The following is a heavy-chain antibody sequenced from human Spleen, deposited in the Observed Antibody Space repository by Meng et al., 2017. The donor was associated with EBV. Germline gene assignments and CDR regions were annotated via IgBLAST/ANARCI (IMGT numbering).Heavy chain of an antibody. D-gene: IGHD4-23*01. Sequence: VPRGDGGAGFVPPGESLMHSCAAALFTVNNNSMGYVRQAPGKGLEWDSIVFSGGDIYYADSVKGRLAISRDNSKNTLYLQKHSLRADDTAVYYCARVYGGNFRFDYWGQGTLVTVSS. CDR1: LFTVNNNS. V-gene: IGHV3-53*03. CDR2: VFSGGDI. CDR3: ARVYGGNFRFDY. J-gene: IGHJ4*02.